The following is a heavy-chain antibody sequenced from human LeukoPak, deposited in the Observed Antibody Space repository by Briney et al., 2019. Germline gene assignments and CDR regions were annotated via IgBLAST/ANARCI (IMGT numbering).Heavy chain of an antibody. V-gene: IGHV4-59*06. CDR3: ARSRWLSEFDY. Sequence: SETLSLTCTVSGGSISSYYWSWIRQHPGKGLEWIGYIYYSGSTYYNPSLKSRVTISVDTSKNQFSLKLSSVTAADTAVYYCARSRWLSEFDYWGQGTLVTVSS. J-gene: IGHJ4*02. D-gene: IGHD3-22*01. CDR1: GGSISSYY. CDR2: IYYSGST.